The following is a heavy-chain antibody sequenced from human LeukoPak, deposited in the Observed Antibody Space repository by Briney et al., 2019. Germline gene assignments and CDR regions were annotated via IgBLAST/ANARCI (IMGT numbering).Heavy chain of an antibody. Sequence: GGSLRLSCAASGFTFNTYAMSWVRQAPGKGLEWVSAISGSGGSTYYADSVKGRFTISRDNSKSTLYLQMNSLTAEDTAIYYCATGASGTSSGGFWGQGTLVTVSS. CDR3: ATGASGTSSGGF. CDR1: GFTFNTYA. CDR2: ISGSGGST. D-gene: IGHD6-6*01. V-gene: IGHV3-23*01. J-gene: IGHJ4*02.